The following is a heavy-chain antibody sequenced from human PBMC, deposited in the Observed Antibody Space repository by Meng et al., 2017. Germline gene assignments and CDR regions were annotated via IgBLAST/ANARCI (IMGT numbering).Heavy chain of an antibody. Sequence: GGSLRLSCAVSGFTFDDYGMSWVRQAPGKGLEWVSGINWNGGSTGYADSVKGRFTISRDNAKNSLYLQMNSLRAEDTALYYCARDLSWRLRLGELSLSWFDYWGQGTLVTVSS. CDR3: ARDLSWRLRLGELSLSWFDY. CDR1: GFTFDDYG. D-gene: IGHD3-16*02. J-gene: IGHJ4*02. CDR2: INWNGGST. V-gene: IGHV3-20*04.